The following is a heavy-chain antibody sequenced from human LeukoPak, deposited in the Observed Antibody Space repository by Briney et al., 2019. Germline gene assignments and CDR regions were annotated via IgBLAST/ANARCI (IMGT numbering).Heavy chain of an antibody. Sequence: SVKVSCKASGGTFSCYAISWVRQAPGQGLEWMGGIIPIFGTANYAQKFQGRVTITADESTSTAYMELSSLRSEDTAVYYCARDPGIAVAPGAFDIWGQGTMVTVSS. CDR2: IIPIFGTA. CDR3: ARDPGIAVAPGAFDI. V-gene: IGHV1-69*13. D-gene: IGHD6-19*01. CDR1: GGTFSCYA. J-gene: IGHJ3*02.